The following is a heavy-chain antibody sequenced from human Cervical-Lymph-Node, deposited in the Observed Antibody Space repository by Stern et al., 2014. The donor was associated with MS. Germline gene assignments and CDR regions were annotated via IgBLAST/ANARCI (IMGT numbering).Heavy chain of an antibody. CDR3: ARDSTVNSFYYYGLDV. CDR1: GDSISSGNYY. D-gene: IGHD4-11*01. V-gene: IGHV4-61*02. J-gene: IGHJ6*02. Sequence: QVQLQESGPGLVKPSQTLSLTCTVSGDSISSGNYYWTWIRQPAGKGLEWIGRMSSSVNPVYNPSLKSRLTMSLDPSKNQFSLRLSAGTAADTAIYYCARDSTVNSFYYYGLDVWGQGTTVTVSS. CDR2: MSSSVNP.